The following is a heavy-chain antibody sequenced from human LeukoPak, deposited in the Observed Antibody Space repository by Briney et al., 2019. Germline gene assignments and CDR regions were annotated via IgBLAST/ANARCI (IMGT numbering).Heavy chain of an antibody. V-gene: IGHV4-59*01. Sequence: SETLSLTCTVSGVSISNYYWSWIRQPPGKGLEWIGNIYYSGSTSYNPSLKSRVTISIDTSKNHFSLKLTSVTAADTAVYYCARRYDSSGYFDEAFDIWGQGTMVTVSS. CDR2: IYYSGST. J-gene: IGHJ3*02. CDR1: GVSISNYY. D-gene: IGHD3-22*01. CDR3: ARRYDSSGYFDEAFDI.